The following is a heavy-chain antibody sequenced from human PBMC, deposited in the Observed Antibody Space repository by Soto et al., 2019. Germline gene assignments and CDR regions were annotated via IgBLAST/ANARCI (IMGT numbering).Heavy chain of an antibody. CDR3: ARDNAGVGESAFDI. CDR1: GFTFSSYS. J-gene: IGHJ3*02. Sequence: GGSLRLSCAASGFTFSSYSMNWVRQAPGKGLEWVSSISSSSSYIYYAESVKGRFTISRDNAKNSLYLQMNSLRAEDTAVYYCARDNAGVGESAFDIWGQGTMVTVSS. V-gene: IGHV3-21*01. CDR2: ISSSSSYI. D-gene: IGHD2-15*01.